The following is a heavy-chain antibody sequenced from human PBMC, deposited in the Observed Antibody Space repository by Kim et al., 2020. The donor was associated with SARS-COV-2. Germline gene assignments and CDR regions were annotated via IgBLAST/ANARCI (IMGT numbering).Heavy chain of an antibody. CDR3: VRAIGYYYDSVNWFDP. D-gene: IGHD3-22*01. V-gene: IGHV3-48*03. CDR2: ISSSGSTI. Sequence: GGSLRLSCAASGFTFSSYEMNWVRQAPGKGLEWVSYISSSGSTIYYADSVKGRFTISRDNAKNSLYLQMNSLRAEDTAVYYCVRAIGYYYDSVNWFDPWGPGTLVTVSS. CDR1: GFTFSSYE. J-gene: IGHJ5*02.